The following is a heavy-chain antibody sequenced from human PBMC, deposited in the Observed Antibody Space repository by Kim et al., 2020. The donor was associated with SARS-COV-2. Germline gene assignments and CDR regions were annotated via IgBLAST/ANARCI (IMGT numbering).Heavy chain of an antibody. CDR3: ARGGEIDDYSNRGGDFDY. CDR1: GGSISSYY. J-gene: IGHJ4*02. V-gene: IGHV4-59*13. CDR2: IYYSGST. D-gene: IGHD4-4*01. Sequence: SETLSLTCTVSGGSISSYYWSWIRQPPGKGLEWIGYIYYSGSTNYNPSLKSRVTISVDTSKNQFSLKLSSVTAADTAVYYCARGGEIDDYSNRGGDFDYWGQGTLVTVSS.